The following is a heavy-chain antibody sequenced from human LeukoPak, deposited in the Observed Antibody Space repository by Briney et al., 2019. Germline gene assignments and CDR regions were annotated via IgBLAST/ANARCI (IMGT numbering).Heavy chain of an antibody. D-gene: IGHD5-18*01. V-gene: IGHV3-48*03. Sequence: PGGSLRLSCAASGFTFSSYEMNWVRQAPGKGLEWVSYISSSSTIYYADSVKGRFTISRDNAKNSLYLQMNSLRAEDTAVYYCARDLGTALFDYWGQGTLVTVSS. CDR3: ARDLGTALFDY. J-gene: IGHJ4*02. CDR1: GFTFSSYE. CDR2: ISSSSTI.